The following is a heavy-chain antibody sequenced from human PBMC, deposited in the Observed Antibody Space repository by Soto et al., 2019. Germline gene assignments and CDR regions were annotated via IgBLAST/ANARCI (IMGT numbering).Heavy chain of an antibody. CDR3: ARDFTKSSSWPYYFEY. J-gene: IGHJ4*02. CDR2: ISAYSGST. V-gene: IGHV1-18*01. CDR1: GYTFTTYG. D-gene: IGHD6-13*01. Sequence: ASVKVSCKASGYTFTTYGTSWVRQAPGQGLEWMGWISAYSGSTKFAQKLQGRVTMTTDTSTTTAYMELRSLTSDDTAVYYCARDFTKSSSWPYYFEYWGQGTRVTVSS.